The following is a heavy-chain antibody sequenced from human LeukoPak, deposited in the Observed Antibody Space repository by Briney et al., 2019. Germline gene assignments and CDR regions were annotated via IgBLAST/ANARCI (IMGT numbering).Heavy chain of an antibody. V-gene: IGHV1-8*01. D-gene: IGHD6-13*01. CDR3: ARAGAAADWFDP. CDR2: MNPNSGNT. J-gene: IGHJ5*02. CDR1: GYTFTSYD. Sequence: ASVKVSCKASGYTFTSYDINWVRQATGQGLEWMGWMNPNSGNTGYAQKFQGRVTMTRNTSISTAYMELSSLRSEDTAVYYCARAGAAADWFDPWGQGTLVTVPS.